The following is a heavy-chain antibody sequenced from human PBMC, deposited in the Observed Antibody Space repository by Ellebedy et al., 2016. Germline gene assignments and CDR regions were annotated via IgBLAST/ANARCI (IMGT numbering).Heavy chain of an antibody. D-gene: IGHD6-13*01. CDR3: ARGTGYSTSWYFFDY. CDR1: GGSISSYY. V-gene: IGHV4-59*13. J-gene: IGHJ4*02. Sequence: SETLSLXXTVSGGSISSYYWSWIRQPPGKGLEWIGYIYYTGSTNYNPSLKGRVTISVSTSKSQFSLKLSSVTAADTAVYYCARGTGYSTSWYFFDYWGQGTLVTVSS. CDR2: IYYTGST.